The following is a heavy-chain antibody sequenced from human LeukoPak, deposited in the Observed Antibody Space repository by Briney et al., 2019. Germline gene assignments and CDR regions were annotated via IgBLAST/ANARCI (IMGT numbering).Heavy chain of an antibody. CDR1: GGSISSGDSS. CDR3: ARLRSSDYYFLFDY. CDR2: IYYSGST. Sequence: SQTLSLTCTVSGGSISSGDSSWSWIRQPPGKGLEWIGYIYYSGSTYDNPSLKSRITMSVDASKNQFSLQLSSVTAADTAVYYCARLRSSDYYFLFDYWGQGTLVTVSS. D-gene: IGHD3-22*01. J-gene: IGHJ4*02. V-gene: IGHV4-30-4*01.